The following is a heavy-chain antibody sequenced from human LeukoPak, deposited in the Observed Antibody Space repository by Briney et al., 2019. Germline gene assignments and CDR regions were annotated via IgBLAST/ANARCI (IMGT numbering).Heavy chain of an antibody. D-gene: IGHD3-22*01. J-gene: IGHJ5*02. CDR2: IYSGGST. Sequence: GGSLRLSCAASGFTVSSNYMSWVRQAPGKGLEWVSIIYSGGSTYYADSVKGRFTISRDNSKNTLYLQMNSLRAEDTAVYYCARGVFYYDSSGSQYFDPWGQGTLVTVSS. CDR3: ARGVFYYDSSGSQYFDP. V-gene: IGHV3-66*01. CDR1: GFTVSSNY.